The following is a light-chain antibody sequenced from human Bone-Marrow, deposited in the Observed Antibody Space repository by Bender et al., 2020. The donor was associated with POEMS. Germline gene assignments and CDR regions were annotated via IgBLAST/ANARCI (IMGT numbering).Light chain of an antibody. CDR2: EVS. V-gene: IGLV2-8*01. Sequence: QSALTQPPSASGSPGQSVTISCTGTSSDVGGYNYVSWYQQHPGKAPKFMIYEVSKRPSGVPDRFSGSKSGNTASLTISGLQLEDEADYFCSSYASSDPGVFGGGTKVTVL. CDR3: SSYASSDPGV. CDR1: SSDVGGYNY. J-gene: IGLJ3*02.